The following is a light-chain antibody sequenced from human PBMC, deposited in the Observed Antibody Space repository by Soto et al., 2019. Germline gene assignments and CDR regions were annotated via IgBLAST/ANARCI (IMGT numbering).Light chain of an antibody. J-gene: IGLJ1*01. V-gene: IGLV1-40*01. Sequence: QSVLTQPPSVSGAPGQRVTISCTGSSSNIGAGYDAHRYQQLPGKVPKLLIYGDTNRPSGVPDRFSGSKSGTSASLAITGLQPEDEADYYCQSYDNSLSGPVFGPGTKVTVL. CDR3: QSYDNSLSGPV. CDR1: SSNIGAGYD. CDR2: GDT.